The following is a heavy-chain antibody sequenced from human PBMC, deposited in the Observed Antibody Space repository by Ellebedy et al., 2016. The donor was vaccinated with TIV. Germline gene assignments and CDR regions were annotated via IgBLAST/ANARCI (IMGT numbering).Heavy chain of an antibody. V-gene: IGHV3-23*01. J-gene: IGHJ3*02. Sequence: GGSLRLSCAASGFTFSSYAMAWVRQAPGKGLEWVSSISPSSDNTYYADSVKGWFTISRDNSKNTLFLQMNSLGAEDTALYYCAKAPGTIDPFDIWGQGTMITFSS. CDR2: ISPSSDNT. CDR1: GFTFSSYA. D-gene: IGHD3-10*01. CDR3: AKAPGTIDPFDI.